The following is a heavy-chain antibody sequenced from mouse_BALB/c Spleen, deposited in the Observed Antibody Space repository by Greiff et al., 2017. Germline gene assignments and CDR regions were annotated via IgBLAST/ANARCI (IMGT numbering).Heavy chain of an antibody. D-gene: IGHD1-1*01. CDR2: ISSGSSTI. J-gene: IGHJ1*01. Sequence: DVMLVESGGGLVQPGGSRKLSCAASGFTFSSFGMHWVRQAPEKGLEWVAYISSGSSTIYYADTVKGRFTISRDNPKNTLFLQMTSLRSEDTAMYYCARRYGSSYGYFDVWGAGTTVTVSS. CDR1: GFTFSSFG. V-gene: IGHV5-17*02. CDR3: ARRYGSSYGYFDV.